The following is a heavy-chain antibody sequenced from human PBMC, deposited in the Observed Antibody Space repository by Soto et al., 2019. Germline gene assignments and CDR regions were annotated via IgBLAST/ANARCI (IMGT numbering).Heavy chain of an antibody. D-gene: IGHD2-2*01. V-gene: IGHV3-23*01. CDR2: ISDNGGST. Sequence: GGSLRLSCAASGFTFSNYAMTWVRQAPGKGLEWVSTISDNGGSTFYADSVKGRFTISRDNSRKTLYLQMNSLRAEDAAVYYCAKGLVPAAKTSLNDYWGQGTLVTVSS. CDR1: GFTFSNYA. J-gene: IGHJ4*02. CDR3: AKGLVPAAKTSLNDY.